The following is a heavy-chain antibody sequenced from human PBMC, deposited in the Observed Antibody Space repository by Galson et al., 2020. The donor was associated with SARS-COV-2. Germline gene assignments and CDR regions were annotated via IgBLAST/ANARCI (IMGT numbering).Heavy chain of an antibody. J-gene: IGHJ4*02. CDR1: GFTFSSYW. CDR3: ARVAGIRPYVDY. CDR2: IKQDGSEK. Sequence: GGSLRPSCAASGFTFSSYWMSWVSQAPGKGLEWVATIKQDGSEKYYVDSVKGRFTISRDNAKNSVYLQMNSLRAEDTAVYYCARVAGIRPYVDYGGQGTLVTVSS. D-gene: IGHD3-3*02. V-gene: IGHV3-7*04.